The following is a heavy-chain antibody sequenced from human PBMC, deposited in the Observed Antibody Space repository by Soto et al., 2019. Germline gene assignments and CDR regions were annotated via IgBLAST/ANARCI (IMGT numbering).Heavy chain of an antibody. Sequence: GSLRLSCAASGFTFGSYAMSWVRQAPGKGLEWVSAISGSGGSTYYADSVKGRFTISRDNSKNTLYLQMNSLRAEDTAVYYCAKDMRAAELYYFDYWGQGTLVTVSS. CDR2: ISGSGGST. CDR1: GFTFGSYA. CDR3: AKDMRAAELYYFDY. V-gene: IGHV3-23*01. D-gene: IGHD6-13*01. J-gene: IGHJ4*02.